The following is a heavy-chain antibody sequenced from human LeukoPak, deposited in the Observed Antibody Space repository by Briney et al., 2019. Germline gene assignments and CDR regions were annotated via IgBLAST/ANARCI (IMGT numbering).Heavy chain of an antibody. D-gene: IGHD2-2*01. Sequence: PGGSLRLSCAASGFTFSSYGVHWVRQAPGKGLEWVAVIWYDGSNKYYADSVKGRFTISRDNSKNTLYLQMNSLRAEDTAVYYCARELPAAAGDYYYYYGMDVWGQGATVAVSS. J-gene: IGHJ6*02. CDR2: IWYDGSNK. CDR3: ARELPAAAGDYYYYYGMDV. CDR1: GFTFSSYG. V-gene: IGHV3-33*01.